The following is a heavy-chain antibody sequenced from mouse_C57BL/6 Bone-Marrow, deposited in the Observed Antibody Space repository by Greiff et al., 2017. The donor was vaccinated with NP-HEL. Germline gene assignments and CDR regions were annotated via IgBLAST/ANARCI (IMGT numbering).Heavy chain of an antibody. D-gene: IGHD1-1*01. CDR1: GYTFTSYG. CDR2: IYPRSGNT. V-gene: IGHV1-81*01. J-gene: IGHJ1*03. CDR3: ARGATVVATRWYFDV. Sequence: QVHVKQSGAELARPGASVKLSCKASGYTFTSYGISWVKQRTGQGLEWIGEIYPRSGNTYYNEKFKGKATLTADKSSSTAYMELRSLTSEDSAVYFCARGATVVATRWYFDVWGTGTTVTVSS.